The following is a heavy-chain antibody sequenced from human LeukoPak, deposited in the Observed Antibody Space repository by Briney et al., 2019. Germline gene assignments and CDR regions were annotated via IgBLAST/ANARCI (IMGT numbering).Heavy chain of an antibody. Sequence: ASVKVSCKASGYTFTGYYMHWVRQAPGQGLEWMGWINPNSGGINYAQKFQGRVTMTRDTSISTAYMELSRLRSDDTAVYYCASLAVAGTTFDYWGQGTLVTVSS. J-gene: IGHJ4*02. CDR2: INPNSGGI. CDR1: GYTFTGYY. V-gene: IGHV1-2*02. CDR3: ASLAVAGTTFDY. D-gene: IGHD6-19*01.